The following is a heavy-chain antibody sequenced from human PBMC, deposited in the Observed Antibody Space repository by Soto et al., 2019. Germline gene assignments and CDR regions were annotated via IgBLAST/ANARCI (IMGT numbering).Heavy chain of an antibody. CDR1: GFTFDDYA. J-gene: IGHJ4*02. CDR2: ISWNSGSI. D-gene: IGHD3-22*01. V-gene: IGHV3-9*01. Sequence: EVQLVESGGGLVQPGRSLRLSCAASGFTFDDYAMHWVRQAPGKGLEWVSGISWNSGSIGYADSVKGRFTISRDNAKNSLYLQMNSLRAEDTALYYCAKGFEGYYYDSSGYRSYFDYWGQGTLVTVSS. CDR3: AKGFEGYYYDSSGYRSYFDY.